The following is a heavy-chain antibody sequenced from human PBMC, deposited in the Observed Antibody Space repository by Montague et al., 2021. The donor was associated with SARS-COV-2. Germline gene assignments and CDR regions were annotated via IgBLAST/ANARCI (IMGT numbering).Heavy chain of an antibody. J-gene: IGHJ6*02. Sequence: SETLSLTCAVYGGSFSGYYRSWIRQPPGKGLEWIGEINHSGSTNYNPPLKSRVTISVDTSKNQFSLKLSSVTAADTAVYYCARVRYYGSGTSLGMDVWGQGTTVTVSS. CDR3: ARVRYYGSGTSLGMDV. D-gene: IGHD3-10*01. CDR1: GGSFSGYY. V-gene: IGHV4-34*01. CDR2: INHSGST.